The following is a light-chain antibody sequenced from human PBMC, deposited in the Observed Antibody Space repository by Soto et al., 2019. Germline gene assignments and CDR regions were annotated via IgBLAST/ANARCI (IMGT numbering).Light chain of an antibody. J-gene: IGLJ1*01. Sequence: QSAMTQPPSVSAAPGQKVTISCSGSSANIGGNSVSWYQQLPGTAPKLLIYDDNKRPSGIPDRFSGSQSGTSATLGITGFHTGDEADYYCGSWDSSLSAYVFGTGTKVTVL. CDR1: SANIGGNS. CDR3: GSWDSSLSAYV. CDR2: DDN. V-gene: IGLV1-51*01.